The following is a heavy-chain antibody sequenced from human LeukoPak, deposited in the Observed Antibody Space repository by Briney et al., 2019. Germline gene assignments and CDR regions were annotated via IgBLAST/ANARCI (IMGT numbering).Heavy chain of an antibody. CDR3: ARDHRYFDWLSDAAHDAFDI. D-gene: IGHD3-9*01. V-gene: IGHV3-74*01. Sequence: GGSLRLSCAASGFTFSSYAMSWVRQAPGKGLVWVSRINSDGSSTSYADSVKGRFTISRDNAKNTLYLQMNSLRAEDTAVYYCARDHRYFDWLSDAAHDAFDIWGQGTMVTVSS. CDR2: INSDGSST. J-gene: IGHJ3*02. CDR1: GFTFSSYA.